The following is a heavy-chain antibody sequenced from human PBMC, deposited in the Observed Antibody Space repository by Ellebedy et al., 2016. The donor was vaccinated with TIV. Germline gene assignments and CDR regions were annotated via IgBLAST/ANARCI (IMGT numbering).Heavy chain of an antibody. CDR3: AKISPTHRGAFDI. J-gene: IGHJ3*02. CDR1: GFTFSSYA. Sequence: GGSLRLSXEASGFTFSSYAMSWLRQAPGKGLEWVSVFGGRSTTTYYADSVKGRFTISRDNSKNTLFLQMNSLRGDDTARYYCAKISPTHRGAFDIWGQGKMVTVSS. D-gene: IGHD3-3*02. CDR2: FGGRSTTT. V-gene: IGHV3-23*01.